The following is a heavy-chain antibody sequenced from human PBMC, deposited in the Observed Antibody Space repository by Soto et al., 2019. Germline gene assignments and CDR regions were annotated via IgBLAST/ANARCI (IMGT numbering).Heavy chain of an antibody. CDR2: INPSGGST. CDR3: VKIMLTVTTAAFDV. D-gene: IGHD4-17*01. J-gene: IGHJ3*01. V-gene: IGHV1-46*01. Sequence: ASVKVSCKASGYTFTSYYMHWVRQAPGQGLEWMGIINPSGGSTSYAQKFQGRVTMTRDTSTSTVYMELSSLRSEDTALYYCVKIMLTVTTAAFDVWGQGTMVTVSS. CDR1: GYTFTSYY.